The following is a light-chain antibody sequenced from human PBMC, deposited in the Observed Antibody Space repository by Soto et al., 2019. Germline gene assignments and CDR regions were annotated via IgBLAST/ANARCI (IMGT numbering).Light chain of an antibody. V-gene: IGLV2-8*01. Sequence: QSALTQPPSASGSLGQSVTISCTGTSSDVGGYNNVSCHQQHPGKAPKVMIYEVTKRPPGVPDRFSGSKSGNTASLTVSGLQAEDEADYYCSSFAGGGNPVLLGGGTKLTVL. CDR2: EVT. CDR1: SSDVGGYNN. CDR3: SSFAGGGNPVL. J-gene: IGLJ2*01.